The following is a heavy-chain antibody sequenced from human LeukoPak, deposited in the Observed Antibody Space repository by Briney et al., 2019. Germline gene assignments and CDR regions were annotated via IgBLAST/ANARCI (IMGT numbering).Heavy chain of an antibody. CDR3: ARLDSGARGEWLPPSYYYYYMDV. CDR2: IYYSGST. CDR1: GGSISSSSYY. Sequence: SETLSLTCTVSGGSISSSSYYWGWIRQPPGKGLEWIGSIYYSGSTYYNPSLKSRVTISVDTSKNQFSLKLSSVTAADTAVYYCARLDSGARGEWLPPSYYYYYMDVWGKGTTVTVSS. D-gene: IGHD3-3*01. V-gene: IGHV4-39*01. J-gene: IGHJ6*03.